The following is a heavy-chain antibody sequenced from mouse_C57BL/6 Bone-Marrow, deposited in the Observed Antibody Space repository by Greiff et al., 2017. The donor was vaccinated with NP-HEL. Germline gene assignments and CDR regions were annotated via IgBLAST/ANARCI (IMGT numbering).Heavy chain of an antibody. CDR3: ARGYFDV. Sequence: VQLKESGPGLAKPSQSLSLSCSVSGSSITSDYWNWIRKFPGHNLEYMGYISYSGSTYYNPSLKSRISITRDTSKNQYYLQLNAVTTEDTATYDCARGYFDVWGTGTTVTVSS. CDR1: GSSITSDY. J-gene: IGHJ1*03. CDR2: ISYSGST. V-gene: IGHV3-8*01.